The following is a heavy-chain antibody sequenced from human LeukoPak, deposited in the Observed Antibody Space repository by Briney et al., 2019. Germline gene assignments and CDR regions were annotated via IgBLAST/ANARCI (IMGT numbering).Heavy chain of an antibody. CDR3: ARSFSHYCSGGSCLDAFDI. CDR2: INHSGST. CDR1: GGSFSGYY. V-gene: IGHV4-34*01. Sequence: PSETLSLTCAVYGGSFSGYYWSWIRQPPGKGLEWIGEINHSGSTNYNPSLKSRVTISVDTSKNQFSLKLSSVTAADTAVYYCARSFSHYCSGGSCLDAFDIWGQGTMVTVSS. D-gene: IGHD2-15*01. J-gene: IGHJ3*02.